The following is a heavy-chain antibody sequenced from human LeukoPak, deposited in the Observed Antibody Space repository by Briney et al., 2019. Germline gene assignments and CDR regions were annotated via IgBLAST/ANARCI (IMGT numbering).Heavy chain of an antibody. J-gene: IGHJ3*02. CDR3: ARENCSSTSCSDAFDI. Sequence: GASVKVSCKASGYTFTGYYMHWVRQAPGQGLEWMGWINPNSGGTNYAQKFQGRVTMTRDTSISAAYMELRSLRSDDTAVYYCARENCSSTSCSDAFDIWGQGTMVTVSS. CDR1: GYTFTGYY. V-gene: IGHV1-2*02. D-gene: IGHD2-2*01. CDR2: INPNSGGT.